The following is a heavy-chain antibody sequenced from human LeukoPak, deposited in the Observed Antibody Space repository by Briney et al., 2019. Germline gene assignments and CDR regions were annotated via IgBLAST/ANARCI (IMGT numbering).Heavy chain of an antibody. D-gene: IGHD3-3*01. CDR1: GFTFSSYA. Sequence: GRSLRLSCAASGFTFSSYAMHWVRQAPGKGLEWVAVISYDGSNKYYADSVKGRFTISRDNSKNTLYLQMNSLRAEDTAVYYCARSYWSGHSYYYGMDVWGQGTTVTVSS. CDR2: ISYDGSNK. J-gene: IGHJ6*02. CDR3: ARSYWSGHSYYYGMDV. V-gene: IGHV3-30-3*01.